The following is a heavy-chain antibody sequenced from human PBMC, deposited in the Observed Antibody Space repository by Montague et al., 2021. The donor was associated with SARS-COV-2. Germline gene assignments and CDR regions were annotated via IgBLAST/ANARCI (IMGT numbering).Heavy chain of an antibody. D-gene: IGHD3-9*01. CDR3: ARQPQYYDLLIGYYPHSDH. J-gene: IGHJ4*02. CDR2: VFYSGTA. V-gene: IGHV4-39*01. Sequence: SETLSLTCSVSGGSISSSSYYWGWIRQSPGKGLEWIGSVFYSGTAYYNPSLKSRVTITADTSVKQFSLKLNSVTAADTAVYYCARQPQYYDLLIGYYPHSDHWGQGTQVTVSA. CDR1: GGSISSSSYY.